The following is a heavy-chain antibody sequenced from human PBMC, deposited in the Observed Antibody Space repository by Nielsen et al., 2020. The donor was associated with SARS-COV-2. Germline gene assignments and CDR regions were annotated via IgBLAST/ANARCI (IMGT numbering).Heavy chain of an antibody. D-gene: IGHD2-2*01. J-gene: IGHJ4*02. V-gene: IGHV3-33*01. CDR3: AREDVVVPAALDC. CDR2: IWYDGSNK. Sequence: LSLTCAASGFTFSSYGMHWVRQAPGKGLEWVAVIWYDGSNKYYADSVKGRFTISRDNSKNTLYLQMNSLRAEDTAVYYCAREDVVVPAALDCWGQGTLVTVSS. CDR1: GFTFSSYG.